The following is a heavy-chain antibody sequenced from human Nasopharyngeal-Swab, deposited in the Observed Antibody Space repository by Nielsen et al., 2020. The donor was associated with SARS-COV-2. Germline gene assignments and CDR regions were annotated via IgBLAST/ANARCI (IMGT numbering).Heavy chain of an antibody. CDR1: GFTVSSNY. J-gene: IGHJ4*02. V-gene: IGHV3-53*01. CDR2: IYSGGST. Sequence: GGSLRLSCAASGFTVSSNYMSWVRQAPGKGLEWVSVIYSGGSTYYADSVKGRFTISRDNSKNTLYLQMNSPRAEDTAVYYCARGRGGFGYGDYVDYWGQGTLVTVSS. D-gene: IGHD4-17*01. CDR3: ARGRGGFGYGDYVDY.